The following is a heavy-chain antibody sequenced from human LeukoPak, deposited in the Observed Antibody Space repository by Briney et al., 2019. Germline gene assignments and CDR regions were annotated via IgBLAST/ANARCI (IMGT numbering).Heavy chain of an antibody. D-gene: IGHD6-19*01. Sequence: SLSLAWPVSGFTFSSLGMHWDRQLESNGMEWEAVIPSDGSNKYHADSVKGRFTISRDNSKKTLYLQINSLRAEDAAVYYCAKDVEYSSGWYEGGSFVYWGQGILVTVSS. V-gene: IGHV3-30*18. CDR1: GFTFSSLG. J-gene: IGHJ4*02. CDR3: AKDVEYSSGWYEGGSFVY. CDR2: IPSDGSNK.